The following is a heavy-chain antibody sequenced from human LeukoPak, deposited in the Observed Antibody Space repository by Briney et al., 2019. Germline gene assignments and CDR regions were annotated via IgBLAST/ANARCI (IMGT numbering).Heavy chain of an antibody. Sequence: PGGSLRLSCAASGFTFSSYAMSWVRQAPGKGLEWIGYIYYSGRTNYNPSLKSRVTISVDTSKNQFSLKLSSVTAADTAVYYCARSYDYVWGSYRHTFDYWGQGTLVTVSS. D-gene: IGHD3-16*02. J-gene: IGHJ4*02. CDR1: GFTFSSYA. CDR2: IYYSGRT. V-gene: IGHV4-59*01. CDR3: ARSYDYVWGSYRHTFDY.